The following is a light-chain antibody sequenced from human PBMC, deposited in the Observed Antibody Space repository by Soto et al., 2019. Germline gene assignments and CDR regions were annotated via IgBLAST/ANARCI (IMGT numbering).Light chain of an antibody. CDR3: QHYNSYSEA. V-gene: IGKV1-5*03. J-gene: IGKJ1*01. Sequence: DIQMTQPPSTLSGSLGDRVSITYRASQTISSWLAWYQQKPGKAPKLLIYKASTLKSGVPSRFSGSGSGTEFTLTISSLQRDDFAPYYCQHYNSYSEAFGQGTKVDIK. CDR2: KAS. CDR1: QTISSW.